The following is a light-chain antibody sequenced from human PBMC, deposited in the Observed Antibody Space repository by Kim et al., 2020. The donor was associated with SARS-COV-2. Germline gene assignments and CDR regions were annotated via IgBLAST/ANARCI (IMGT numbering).Light chain of an antibody. J-gene: IGKJ5*01. CDR2: GAS. V-gene: IGKV1-17*01. CDR1: QDIRND. CDR3: LQHNSYPIT. Sequence: AYVGDRVTITCRASQDIRNDLGWYQQNPGRAPKRLIYGASSLQSGVPSRFSGSGSGTEFTLTISSLQPEDFATYCCLQHNSYPITFGQGTRLEIK.